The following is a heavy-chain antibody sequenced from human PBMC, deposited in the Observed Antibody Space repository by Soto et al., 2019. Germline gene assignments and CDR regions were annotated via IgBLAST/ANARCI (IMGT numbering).Heavy chain of an antibody. Sequence: VESLKISCNGFGYSFTSDWIGWVRQMPGKDLEWMGIIYPGDSNTRYNPSFEGRVTMSADKSISTAYLQWSSLKASDTAMYYCAKRPTGGNFFDFWGQGTLVTVSS. CDR1: GYSFTSDW. D-gene: IGHD3-16*01. CDR3: AKRPTGGNFFDF. CDR2: IYPGDSNT. V-gene: IGHV5-51*01. J-gene: IGHJ4*02.